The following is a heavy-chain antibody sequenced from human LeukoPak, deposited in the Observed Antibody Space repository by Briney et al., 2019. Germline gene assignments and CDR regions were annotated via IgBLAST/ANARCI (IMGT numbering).Heavy chain of an antibody. V-gene: IGHV1-69*01. J-gene: IGHJ1*01. CDR1: GGTFSSYA. Sequence: ASVKVSCKASGGTFSSYAISWVRQAPGQGLEWMGGIIPIFGTAKYAQKFQGRVTITADEPTSTAYMELSSLRSEDTAVYYCARDSSEFRSLIPHWGQGTLVTVSS. D-gene: IGHD2-21*01. CDR2: IIPIFGTA. CDR3: ARDSSEFRSLIPH.